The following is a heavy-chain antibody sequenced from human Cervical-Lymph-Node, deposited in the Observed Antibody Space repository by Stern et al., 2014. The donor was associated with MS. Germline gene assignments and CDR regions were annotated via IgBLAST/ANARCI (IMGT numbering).Heavy chain of an antibody. CDR3: ARGYSNRYNWFDP. J-gene: IGHJ5*02. Sequence: QVQLVEAGAEVKKPGSSGKVSCKASGGTFRSYAIRWVRQAPGQGLEWMGGIIPIFGTANYAQKFQGRVTITADESTSTAYMELSSLRSEDTAVYYCARGYSNRYNWFDPWGQGTLVTVSS. V-gene: IGHV1-69*01. D-gene: IGHD5-12*01. CDR2: IIPIFGTA. CDR1: GGTFRSYA.